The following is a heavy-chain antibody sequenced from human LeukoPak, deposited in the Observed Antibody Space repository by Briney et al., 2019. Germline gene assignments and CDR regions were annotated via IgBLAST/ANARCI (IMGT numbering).Heavy chain of an antibody. V-gene: IGHV3-30-3*01. CDR1: GFTFSSYA. D-gene: IGHD1-20*01. CDR2: ISSDGSDK. CDR3: ARDNWYDYLADALDI. J-gene: IGHJ3*02. Sequence: GGSLRLSCATSGFTFSSYALHWVRQAPGKGLEGVAVISSDGSDKYHADSVKGRFTISRDYSKNTLYLQMNSLRPEDTAVYFCARDNWYDYLADALDIWGQGTMVTVSS.